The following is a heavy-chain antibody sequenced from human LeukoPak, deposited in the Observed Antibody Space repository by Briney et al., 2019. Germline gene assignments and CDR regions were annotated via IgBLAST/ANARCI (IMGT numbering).Heavy chain of an antibody. D-gene: IGHD4-11*01. CDR2: ISSSSSYI. Sequence: GGSLRLSCAASGFTFSSYSMNWVRQAPGKGLEWVSSISSSSSYIYYADSVKGRFTISRDNAKNSRYLQMNSLRAEDTAVYYCARELQYHGGFDYWGQGTLVTVSS. CDR3: ARELQYHGGFDY. V-gene: IGHV3-21*01. CDR1: GFTFSSYS. J-gene: IGHJ4*02.